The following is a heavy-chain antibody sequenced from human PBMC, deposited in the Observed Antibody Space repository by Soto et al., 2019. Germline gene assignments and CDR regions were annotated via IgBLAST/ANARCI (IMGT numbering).Heavy chain of an antibody. V-gene: IGHV1-18*01. D-gene: IGHD2-21*02. CDR1: GYPFTSYA. Sequence: QVQLVQSGAEVKKPGASVKVSCKTSGYPFTSYAISWVRQAPGQGLEWMGWITAYNGNTNYAQKLQGRVTMTTDTSTRTAYMELRSLRSDDTAVYYCARGGVCGGDCPVFDFWGQGTLVTVSS. CDR2: ITAYNGNT. J-gene: IGHJ4*02. CDR3: ARGGVCGGDCPVFDF.